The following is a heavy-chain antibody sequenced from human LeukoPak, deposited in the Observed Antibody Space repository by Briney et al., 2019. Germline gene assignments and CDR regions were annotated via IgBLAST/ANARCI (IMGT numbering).Heavy chain of an antibody. CDR3: AREPPGPSRWFDY. V-gene: IGHV3-33*01. J-gene: IGHJ4*02. D-gene: IGHD6-13*01. CDR2: IWYDGSNK. Sequence: GRSLRLSCAASGSTFSSYGMHWVRQAPGKGLEWVAVIWYDGSNKYYADSVKGRFTISRDNSKNTLYLQMNSLRAEDTAVYYCAREPPGPSRWFDYWGQGTLVTVSS. CDR1: GSTFSSYG.